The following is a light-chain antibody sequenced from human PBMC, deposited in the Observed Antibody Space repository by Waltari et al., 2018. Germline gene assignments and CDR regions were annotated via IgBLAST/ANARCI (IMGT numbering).Light chain of an antibody. CDR1: SGPSSNI. CDR2: VNSDGSH. Sequence: QLVLTQSPSASASLGPPVKLTFTLSSGPSSNIIASLQQQPEKGPRYLMKVNSDGSHSKGDEIPDRFSGSSSGAERYLTISSLQSEDEADYYCQTGGHGTWVFGGGTKLTVL. V-gene: IGLV4-69*01. J-gene: IGLJ3*02. CDR3: QTGGHGTWV.